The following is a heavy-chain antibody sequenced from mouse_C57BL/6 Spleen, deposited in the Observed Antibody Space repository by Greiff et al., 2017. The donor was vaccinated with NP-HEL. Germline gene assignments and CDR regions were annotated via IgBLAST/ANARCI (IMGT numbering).Heavy chain of an antibody. CDR3: ASNYYGSSLAY. V-gene: IGHV1-26*01. CDR1: GYTFTDYY. J-gene: IGHJ3*01. D-gene: IGHD1-1*01. Sequence: VQLKQSGPELVKPGASVKISCKASGYTFTDYYMNWVKQSHGKSLEWIGDINPNNGGTSYNQKFKGKATLTVDKSSSTAYMELRSLTSEDSAVYYCASNYYGSSLAYWGQGTLVTVSA. CDR2: INPNNGGT.